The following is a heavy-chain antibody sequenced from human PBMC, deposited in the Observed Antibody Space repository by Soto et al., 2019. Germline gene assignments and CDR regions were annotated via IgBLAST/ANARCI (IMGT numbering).Heavy chain of an antibody. CDR1: GFTFSSYD. Sequence: EVQLVESGGGLVQPGGSLRLSCAASGFTFSSYDMHWVRQATGKGLEWVSAIGTAGDTYYPGSVKGRFTIARENAKNSLYLQMNSLRAGDTAVYYCARVGVYYYGSWSYFYDYMDVWGKGTTVTVSS. D-gene: IGHD3-10*01. J-gene: IGHJ6*03. V-gene: IGHV3-13*01. CDR3: ARVGVYYYGSWSYFYDYMDV. CDR2: IGTAGDT.